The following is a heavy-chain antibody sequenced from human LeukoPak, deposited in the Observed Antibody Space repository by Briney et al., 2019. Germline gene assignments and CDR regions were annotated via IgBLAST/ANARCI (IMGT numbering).Heavy chain of an antibody. CDR1: GYTFTGYY. Sequence: ASVKVSCKASGYTFTGYYMHWVRQAPGQGLEWMGWINPNSGGTNYAQKFQGRVTMTRDTSISTAYMELSRLRSDDTAVYYCASLGRARVVPASWDWFDPWGQGTLVTVSS. V-gene: IGHV1-2*02. CDR2: INPNSGGT. D-gene: IGHD2-2*01. J-gene: IGHJ5*02. CDR3: ASLGRARVVPASWDWFDP.